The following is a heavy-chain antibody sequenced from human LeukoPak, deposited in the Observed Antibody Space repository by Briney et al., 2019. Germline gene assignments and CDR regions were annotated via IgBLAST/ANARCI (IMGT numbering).Heavy chain of an antibody. V-gene: IGHV4-34*01. CDR3: ARGNRTNAYPVPAAIGRFDP. Sequence: PGGSLRLSCAASGFTFSSYAMSWVRQPPGKGLEWIGEINHSGSTNYNPSLKSRVTISVDTSKNQFSLKLSSVTAADTAVYYCARGNRTNAYPVPAAIGRFDPWGQGTLVTVSS. CDR1: GFTFSSYA. CDR2: INHSGST. J-gene: IGHJ5*02. D-gene: IGHD2-2*02.